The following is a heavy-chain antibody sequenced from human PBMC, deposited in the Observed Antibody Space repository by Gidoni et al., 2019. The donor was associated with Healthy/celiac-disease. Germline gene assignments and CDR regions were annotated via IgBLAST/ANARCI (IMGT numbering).Heavy chain of an antibody. CDR2: IIPIFGTA. Sequence: QVQRVQSGAEVTKPGASVKVSCKASGGTFSSYAIRWVRQAPGQGLEWMGGIIPIFGTANYAQKFQGRVTITADESTSTAYMELSSLRSEDTAVYYCARFLVVRKAPNYFDYWGQGTLVTVSS. CDR3: ARFLVVRKAPNYFDY. D-gene: IGHD3-22*01. J-gene: IGHJ4*02. CDR1: GGTFSSYA. V-gene: IGHV1-69*01.